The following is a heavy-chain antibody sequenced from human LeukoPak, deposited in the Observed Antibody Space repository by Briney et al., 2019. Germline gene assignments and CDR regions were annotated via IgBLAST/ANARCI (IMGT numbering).Heavy chain of an antibody. D-gene: IGHD2-8*01. J-gene: IGHJ4*02. CDR2: INHSGST. V-gene: IGHV4-34*01. CDR1: GGSFSGYY. Sequence: SETLSLTCAVYGGSFSGYYWSWIRQPPGKGLEWIGEINHSGSTNYNPSLKSRVTISVDTSKNQFSLKLRSVTAADTAVYYCATVSRGYFDYWGQGTLVTVYS. CDR3: ATVSRGYFDY.